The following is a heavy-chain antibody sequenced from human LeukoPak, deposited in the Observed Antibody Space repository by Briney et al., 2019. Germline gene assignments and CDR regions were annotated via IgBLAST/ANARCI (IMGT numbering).Heavy chain of an antibody. Sequence: PSETLSLTCTVSGGSISSYYWSWIRQPAGKGLEWIGRIYTSGSTNYNPSFKSRVTMSVDPSKKQFSLKLSSVTAADTDVYYCARDRIMGLMGEKYYFDYWGQGTLVTVSS. CDR1: GGSISSYY. J-gene: IGHJ4*02. CDR3: ARDRIMGLMGEKYYFDY. CDR2: IYTSGST. V-gene: IGHV4-4*07. D-gene: IGHD2-8*01.